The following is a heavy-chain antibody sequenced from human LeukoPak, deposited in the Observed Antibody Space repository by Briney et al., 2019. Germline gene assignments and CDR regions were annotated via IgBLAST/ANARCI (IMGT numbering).Heavy chain of an antibody. CDR2: IYHSGST. CDR3: ARHAYSSGYILDY. Sequence: SETLSLTCAVSGYSISSVYYWGWIRQPPGNGLEWIGSIYHSGSTYYNPSLKSRVTISVDTSKSQSSLKLSSVTAADTAVYYCARHAYSSGYILDYWGQGTLVTVSS. J-gene: IGHJ4*02. CDR1: GYSISSVYY. D-gene: IGHD3-22*01. V-gene: IGHV4-38-2*01.